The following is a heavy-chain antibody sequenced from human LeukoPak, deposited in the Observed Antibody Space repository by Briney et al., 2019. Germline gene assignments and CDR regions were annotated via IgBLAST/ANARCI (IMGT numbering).Heavy chain of an antibody. V-gene: IGHV3-48*04. J-gene: IGHJ6*02. CDR3: ATRGPYDILTDRRAYGMDV. D-gene: IGHD3-9*01. Sequence: GGSLRLSCAASGFTFSSYSMNWVRQAPGKGLEWVSYISSSSSTIYYADSVKGRFTISRDNAKNSLYLQMNSLRAEDTAVYYCATRGPYDILTDRRAYGMDVWGQGTTVTVSS. CDR2: ISSSSSTI. CDR1: GFTFSSYS.